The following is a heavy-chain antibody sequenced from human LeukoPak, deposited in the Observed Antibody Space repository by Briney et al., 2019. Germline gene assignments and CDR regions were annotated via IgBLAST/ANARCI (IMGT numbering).Heavy chain of an antibody. CDR2: IYYSGST. D-gene: IGHD3-10*01. Sequence: PSETLSLTCTVSGGSISSYYWSWIRQPPGKGLEWIGYIYYSGSTNYNPSLKSRVTISVDTSKNQFSLKLSSVTAADTAVYYCARLGEGLWFGEFYDYWGQGTLVTVSS. CDR3: ARLGEGLWFGEFYDY. CDR1: GGSISSYY. J-gene: IGHJ4*02. V-gene: IGHV4-59*08.